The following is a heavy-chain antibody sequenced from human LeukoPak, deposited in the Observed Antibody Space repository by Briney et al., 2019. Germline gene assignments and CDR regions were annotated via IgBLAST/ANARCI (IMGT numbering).Heavy chain of an antibody. CDR3: AKSHGDYYYYGMDV. V-gene: IGHV3-23*01. CDR1: GSTFSSYA. CDR2: ISGSGGST. D-gene: IGHD3-16*01. Sequence: PGGSLRLSCAASGSTFSSYAMSWVRQAPGKGLEWVSAISGSGGSTYYADSVKGRFTISRDNSKNTLYLQMNSLRAEDTAVYYCAKSHGDYYYYGMDVWGQGTTVTVSS. J-gene: IGHJ6*02.